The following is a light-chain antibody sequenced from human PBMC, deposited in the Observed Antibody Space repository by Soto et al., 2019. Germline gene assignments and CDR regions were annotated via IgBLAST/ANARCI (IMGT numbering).Light chain of an antibody. CDR2: DAS. J-gene: IGKJ1*01. CDR1: QSVSSY. Sequence: EIVLTQSPATLSLSPGERATLSCRASQSVSSYLAWYQQKPGQAPRLLIYDASNRATGIPARFSGSVSGPDCPLTICSRGREDCAVYYCQQGGICPRTFVQGTKVVIK. V-gene: IGKV3-11*01. CDR3: QQGGICPRT.